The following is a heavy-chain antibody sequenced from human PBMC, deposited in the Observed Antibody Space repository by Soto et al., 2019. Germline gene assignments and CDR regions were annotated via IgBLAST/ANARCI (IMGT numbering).Heavy chain of an antibody. CDR3: ARGFLGGSYRALWNYFDY. J-gene: IGHJ4*02. Sequence: ASVKVSCKASGYTFTSYAMHWVRQAPGKRLEWMGWINAGNGNTKYSQKFQGRVTITRDTSASTAYMELSSLRSEDTAVYYCARGFLGGSYRALWNYFDYWGQGTLVTVSS. D-gene: IGHD1-26*01. CDR1: GYTFTSYA. CDR2: INAGNGNT. V-gene: IGHV1-3*01.